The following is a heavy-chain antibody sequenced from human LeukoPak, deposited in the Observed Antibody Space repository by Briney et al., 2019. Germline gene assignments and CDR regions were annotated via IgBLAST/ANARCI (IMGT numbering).Heavy chain of an antibody. Sequence: TSETLSLTCAVYGGSFSGYYWSWIRQPPGKGLEWIGEINHSGSTNYNPSLKSRVTISVDTSKNQFSLKLSSVTAADTAVYYCARGVQETTPPLYDSSGYYSFGDYWGQGTLVTVSS. CDR2: INHSGST. J-gene: IGHJ4*02. D-gene: IGHD3-22*01. V-gene: IGHV4-34*01. CDR3: ARGVQETTPPLYDSSGYYSFGDY. CDR1: GGSFSGYY.